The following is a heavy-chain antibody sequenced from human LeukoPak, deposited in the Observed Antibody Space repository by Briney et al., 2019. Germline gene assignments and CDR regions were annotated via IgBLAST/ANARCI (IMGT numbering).Heavy chain of an antibody. Sequence: SETLSLTCTVSGGPISSYYWSWIRQPPGKGLEWIGYIYYSGSTNYNPSLKSRVTISVDTSKNQFSLKLSSVTAADTAVYYCARLDTYYYDTTPTYAFDIWGQGTLVTVSS. CDR2: IYYSGST. D-gene: IGHD3-22*01. CDR1: GGPISSYY. CDR3: ARLDTYYYDTTPTYAFDI. J-gene: IGHJ3*02. V-gene: IGHV4-59*01.